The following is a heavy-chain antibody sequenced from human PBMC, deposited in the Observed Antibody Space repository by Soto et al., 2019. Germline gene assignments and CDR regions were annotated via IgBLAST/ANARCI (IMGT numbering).Heavy chain of an antibody. CDR2: LSGSGGST. V-gene: IGHV3-23*01. J-gene: IGHJ6*02. CDR1: GFTFSSYA. CDR3: AKQQGPGTPYYYAMDV. D-gene: IGHD1-1*01. Sequence: HPGGSLRLSCAASGFTFSSYAMTWVRQAPGKGLEWVSTLSGSGGSTYYAASVKGRFTISRDNSKDTLYLEMNSLRGEDTAVYFCAKQQGPGTPYYYAMDVWGQGTAVTVSS.